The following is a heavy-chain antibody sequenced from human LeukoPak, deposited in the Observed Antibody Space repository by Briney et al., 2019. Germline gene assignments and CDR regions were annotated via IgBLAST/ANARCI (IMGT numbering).Heavy chain of an antibody. V-gene: IGHV4-59*01. J-gene: IGHJ3*02. CDR1: GGSISSYY. Sequence: SETLSLTCTVSGGSISSYYWSWIRQPPGKGLEWIGYIYYSGSTNYNPSLKSRVTISVDTSKNQFSLKLSSVTAADTAVYYCARDIDDAFDIWGQGTMVTVSS. CDR3: ARDIDDAFDI. CDR2: IYYSGST.